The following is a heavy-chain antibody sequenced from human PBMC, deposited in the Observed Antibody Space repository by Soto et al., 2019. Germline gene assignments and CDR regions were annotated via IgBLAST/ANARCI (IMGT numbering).Heavy chain of an antibody. CDR1: GFTFRRYA. J-gene: IGHJ4*03. CDR3: AKKREQVPSAIQASDI. Sequence: GGSLTLFCEGSGFTFRRYAMHWVRQAPGKGLDWVAVISADGGLEFYADSVKGRFAISRDNYKNTLYLQMNSLRAEDAAIYYCAKKREQVPSAIQASDIWRQVTLVTVSP. CDR2: ISADGGLE. V-gene: IGHV3-30*18. D-gene: IGHD1-1*01.